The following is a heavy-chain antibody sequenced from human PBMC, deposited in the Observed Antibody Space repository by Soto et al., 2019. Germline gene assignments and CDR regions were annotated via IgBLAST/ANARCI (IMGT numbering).Heavy chain of an antibody. V-gene: IGHV3-48*01. Sequence: GGSLRLSCAASGFTFSSYSMNWVRQAPGKGLEWVSYISSSSSTIYYADSVKGRFTISRDNAKNSLYLQMNSLRAEDTAVYYCARAPPLHTIFGVVTPRVYYMDVWGKGTTVTVSS. D-gene: IGHD3-3*01. J-gene: IGHJ6*03. CDR3: ARAPPLHTIFGVVTPRVYYMDV. CDR2: ISSSSSTI. CDR1: GFTFSSYS.